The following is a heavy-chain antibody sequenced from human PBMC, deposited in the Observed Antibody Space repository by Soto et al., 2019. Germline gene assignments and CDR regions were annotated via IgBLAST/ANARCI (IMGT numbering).Heavy chain of an antibody. Sequence: GGSLRLSCAASGFSFSDYYMSWIRQAPGKGLEWISYISSSGSNKYYADSVKGRFTISRDYAKNSLYLQMNSLRVEDTAVYYCAGGRYYYYDSSGPTDAFDIWGQGTLVTVSS. CDR2: ISSSGSNK. V-gene: IGHV3-11*01. D-gene: IGHD3-22*01. J-gene: IGHJ3*02. CDR1: GFSFSDYY. CDR3: AGGRYYYYDSSGPTDAFDI.